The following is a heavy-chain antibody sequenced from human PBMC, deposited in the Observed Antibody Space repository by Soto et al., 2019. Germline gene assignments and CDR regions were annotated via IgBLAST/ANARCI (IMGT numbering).Heavy chain of an antibody. CDR1: GFTFSSYG. V-gene: IGHV3-30*18. CDR2: ISYDGSKK. CDR3: VKDGSSGSPYYYGMDV. J-gene: IGHJ6*02. D-gene: IGHD6-19*01. Sequence: QVQLVESGGGVVQPGTSLRLSCAASGFTFSSYGMHWVRHAPGKGLEWVSVISYDGSKKYYADSVKGRFTISRDNSKNSLYLQMRSLRAEDTAVYYCVKDGSSGSPYYYGMDVWGQGTTVTVSS.